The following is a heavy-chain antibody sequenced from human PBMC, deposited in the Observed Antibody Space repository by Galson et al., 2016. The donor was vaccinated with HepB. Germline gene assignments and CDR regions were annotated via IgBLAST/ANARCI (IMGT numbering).Heavy chain of an antibody. Sequence: LRLSCAASGFIFSRYNINWVRQGPGKGLEWVSYISGDSSSISYADSVKGRLTISRDNAKNLVYLQMNSLRDEDTAVYYCARDDYYYMAVGGKGTTVTVSS. J-gene: IGHJ6*03. CDR3: ARDDYYYMAV. CDR2: ISGDSSSI. V-gene: IGHV3-48*02. CDR1: GFIFSRYN.